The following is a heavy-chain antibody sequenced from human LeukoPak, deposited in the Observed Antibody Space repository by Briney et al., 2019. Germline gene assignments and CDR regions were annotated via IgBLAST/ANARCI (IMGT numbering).Heavy chain of an antibody. CDR2: IRSKAYGGTT. CDR3: TRAEWLLPSLIDY. Sequence: GGSLRLSCTASGFTFGDYAMSWFRQAPGKGLEWVGFIRSKAYGGTTEYAASVKGRFTISRDDSKSIACLQMNSLKTEDTAVYYCTRAEWLLPSLIDYWGQGTLVTVSS. CDR1: GFTFGDYA. V-gene: IGHV3-49*03. D-gene: IGHD3-22*01. J-gene: IGHJ4*02.